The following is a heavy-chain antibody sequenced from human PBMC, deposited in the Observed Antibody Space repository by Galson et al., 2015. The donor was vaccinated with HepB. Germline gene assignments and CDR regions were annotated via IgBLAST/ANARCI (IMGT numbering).Heavy chain of an antibody. V-gene: IGHV4-30-4*08. CDR2: ISYSGSA. D-gene: IGHD2-2*01. CDR3: AREGLFDCSSTSCYGYYYYVDV. CDR1: GGSISSLSYY. Sequence: TLSLTCTVSGGSISSLSYYWVWIRQPPGKGLEWIGYISYSGSAYYNPSLKSRLTFSLDTSKNQFSLKLSSVTAADTAVYYCAREGLFDCSSTSCYGYYYYVDVWGTGTTVTVSS. J-gene: IGHJ6*03.